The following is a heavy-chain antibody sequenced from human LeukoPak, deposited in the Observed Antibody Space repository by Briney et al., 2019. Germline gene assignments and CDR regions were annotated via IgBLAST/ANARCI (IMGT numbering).Heavy chain of an antibody. CDR3: AKHYSSGWYTSDN. Sequence: GGSLRLSCAASGFTFSSYAMSWVRQAPGKGQEWVSAISGRSGSTYYADSVKGRFTISRDNSKNTLYLQMNSLRVEDTAVYYCAKHYSSGWYTSDNWGQGTLVTVSS. J-gene: IGHJ4*02. CDR2: ISGRSGST. CDR1: GFTFSSYA. V-gene: IGHV3-23*01. D-gene: IGHD6-19*01.